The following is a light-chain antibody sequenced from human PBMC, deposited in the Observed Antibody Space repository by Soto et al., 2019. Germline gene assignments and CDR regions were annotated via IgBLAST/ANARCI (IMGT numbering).Light chain of an antibody. Sequence: QSVLTQPPSVSGAPGQRVTISCTGSSSNIGAGYDVHWYQQLPGTAPKPLIYGNSNRPSGVPDRFSGSKSGTSATLVITGLQAEDEADYFCQSYDNSLGGYVFGTGTKLTVL. CDR2: GNS. CDR3: QSYDNSLGGYV. CDR1: SSNIGAGYD. V-gene: IGLV1-40*01. J-gene: IGLJ1*01.